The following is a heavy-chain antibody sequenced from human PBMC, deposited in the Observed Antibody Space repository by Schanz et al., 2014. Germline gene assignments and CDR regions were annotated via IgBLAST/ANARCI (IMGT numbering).Heavy chain of an antibody. CDR2: ISAYNGNT. J-gene: IGHJ4*01. V-gene: IGHV1-18*01. D-gene: IGHD6-19*01. CDR1: GYTFTSYG. CDR3: ARDAAGCYEKVAEEDY. Sequence: QVQLVQSGAEVKKPGASVKVSCKASGYTFTSYGISWVRQAPGQGLEWMGWISAYNGNTKYPQKLQGRVTMTTDTSPSTDYMELRSLRADDSAVYYCARDAAGCYEKVAEEDYWGHGTLVTVSS.